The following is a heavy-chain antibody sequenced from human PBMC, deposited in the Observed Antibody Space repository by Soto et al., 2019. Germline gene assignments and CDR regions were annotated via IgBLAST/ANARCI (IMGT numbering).Heavy chain of an antibody. CDR3: APDPLPIRAVLAN. CDR2: IDDSGTT. D-gene: IGHD2-21*01. CDR1: GGPISGGSYY. J-gene: IGHJ4*02. Sequence: SETLSLTCVVSGGPISGGSYYWTWIRQFPGRGLEWLGYIDDSGTTYHNPSLRGRLTLSIDTSKKEFSLKMTSVTAADTALYYRAPDPLPIRAVLANWGQGALVTVSS. V-gene: IGHV4-31*11.